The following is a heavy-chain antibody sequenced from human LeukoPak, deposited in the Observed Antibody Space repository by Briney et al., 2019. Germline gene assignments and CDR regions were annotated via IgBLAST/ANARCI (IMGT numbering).Heavy chain of an antibody. CDR3: ARSTGTTFGLSDY. Sequence: AASVKVSCKASGYTFTGYYMHWVRQAPGQGLEWMGWINPNSGGTNYAQKFQGRVTMTRDTSISTAYMELSRLRSDDTAVYYCARSTGTTFGLSDYWGQGTLVTVSS. CDR2: INPNSGGT. D-gene: IGHD3-16*01. J-gene: IGHJ4*02. CDR1: GYTFTGYY. V-gene: IGHV1-2*02.